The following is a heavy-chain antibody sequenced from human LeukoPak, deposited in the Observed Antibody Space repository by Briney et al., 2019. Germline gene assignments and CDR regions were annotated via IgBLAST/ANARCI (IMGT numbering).Heavy chain of an antibody. D-gene: IGHD4-17*01. CDR2: IRYDGSKK. CDR1: GFTFSIYG. Sequence: GGSLRLSCAASGFTFSIYGMSWVRQAPGKGLGWVAFIRYDGSKKYYADSVRGRFTISRDNSKNTVYLQMNSLRIEDTAVYYCAKTDYGDYTVGNWGQGTLATVSS. J-gene: IGHJ4*02. CDR3: AKTDYGDYTVGN. V-gene: IGHV3-30*02.